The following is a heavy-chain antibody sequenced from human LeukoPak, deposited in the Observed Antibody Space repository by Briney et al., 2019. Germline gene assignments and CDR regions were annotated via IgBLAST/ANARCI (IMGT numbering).Heavy chain of an antibody. CDR2: IYTNGTT. D-gene: IGHD3-3*01. Sequence: SETLSLTCSVSDDSVSSFYWSWIRQTPGKRLEWIGTIYTNGTTHYNPSLKSRVSISVGSKNQFHLNVRYVTAADTAMYYCARLLGSFGVIIGLDYWGHGTFVTVSS. CDR1: DDSVSSFY. J-gene: IGHJ4*01. V-gene: IGHV4-59*02. CDR3: ARLLGSFGVIIGLDY.